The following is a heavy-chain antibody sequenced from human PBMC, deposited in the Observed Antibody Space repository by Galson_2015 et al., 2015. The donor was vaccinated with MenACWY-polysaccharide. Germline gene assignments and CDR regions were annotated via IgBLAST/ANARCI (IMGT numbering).Heavy chain of an antibody. J-gene: IGHJ6*02. Sequence: SVKVSCKASGFTLTDFSMHWVRQAPGKGLEWMAGFDPDGGDSSYAQNFQGRVTMTEDTSTDTAYMELSRLRSEDTAVYYCATAGFGWIYYSVGYYGMDVWGQGTTVTVSS. CDR3: ATAGFGWIYYSVGYYGMDV. V-gene: IGHV1-24*01. D-gene: IGHD3-10*01. CDR1: GFTLTDFS. CDR2: FDPDGGDS.